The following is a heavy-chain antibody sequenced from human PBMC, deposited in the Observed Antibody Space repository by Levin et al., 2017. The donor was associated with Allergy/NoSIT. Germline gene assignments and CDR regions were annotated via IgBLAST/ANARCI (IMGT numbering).Heavy chain of an antibody. J-gene: IGHJ3*02. CDR1: GFTFSSYS. Sequence: GESLKISCAASGFTFSSYSMNWVRQAPGKGLEWVSSISSSSSYIYYADSVKGRFTISRDNAKNSLYLQMNSLRAEDTAVYYCARATYYYDSSGYYYGTNDAFDIWGQGTMVTVSS. D-gene: IGHD3-22*01. CDR3: ARATYYYDSSGYYYGTNDAFDI. V-gene: IGHV3-21*01. CDR2: ISSSSSYI.